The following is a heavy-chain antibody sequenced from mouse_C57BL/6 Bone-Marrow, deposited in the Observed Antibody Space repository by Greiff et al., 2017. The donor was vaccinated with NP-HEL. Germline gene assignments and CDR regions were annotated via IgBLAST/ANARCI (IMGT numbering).Heavy chain of an antibody. CDR1: GYTFTSYG. V-gene: IGHV1-81*01. Sequence: VQLQQSGAELARPGASVKLSCKASGYTFTSYGISWVKQRPGQGLEWIGEIYPRSGNTYYNEKFKGKATLTADKSSSTAYMELRSLTSEDSAVYFCAGDYDSWFAYWGQGTLVTVSA. J-gene: IGHJ3*01. CDR3: AGDYDSWFAY. D-gene: IGHD2-4*01. CDR2: IYPRSGNT.